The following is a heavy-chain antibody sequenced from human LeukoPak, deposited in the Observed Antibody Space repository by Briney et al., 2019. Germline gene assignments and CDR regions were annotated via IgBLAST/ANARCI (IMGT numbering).Heavy chain of an antibody. V-gene: IGHV3-74*01. J-gene: IGHJ1*01. CDR2: IHSDGSIA. CDR1: GFTFSSYW. CDR3: VRSITMFQH. D-gene: IGHD5-24*01. Sequence: PGGSLRLSCVGSGFTFSSYWMYWIRQAPGKGLVWVSRIHSDGSIANYTDSVKGRFTISRDNVKNTLYLQMNSLRAEDTALYYCVRSITMFQHWGQGTLVTVSS.